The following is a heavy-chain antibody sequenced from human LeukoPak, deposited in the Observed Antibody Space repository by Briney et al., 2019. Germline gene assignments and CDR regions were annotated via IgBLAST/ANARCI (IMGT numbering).Heavy chain of an antibody. CDR3: ARDSPQINPIVVVVAASDWFDP. CDR2: IYYSGST. J-gene: IGHJ5*02. CDR1: GGSISSSSYY. D-gene: IGHD2-15*01. V-gene: IGHV4-39*07. Sequence: SETLSLTCTVSGGSISSSSYYWGWIRQPPGMGLEWIGSIYYSGSTYYNPSLKSRVTISVDTSKNQFSLKLSSVTAADTAVYYCARDSPQINPIVVVVAASDWFDPWGQGTLVTVSS.